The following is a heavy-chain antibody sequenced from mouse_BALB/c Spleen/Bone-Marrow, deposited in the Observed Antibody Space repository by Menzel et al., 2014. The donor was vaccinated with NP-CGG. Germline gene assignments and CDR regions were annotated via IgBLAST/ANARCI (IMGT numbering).Heavy chain of an antibody. Sequence: EVKLMESGGGLVQPGGSMKLSCVASGFTFSNYWMNWVRPSPEKGLEWVAEIRLKSNNYATHYAESVKGRFTTSRDDSKSSVYLQMNNLRAEDTGIYCCTRRGRGYAMDYWGQGTSVTVSS. CDR1: GFTFSNYW. CDR2: IRLKSNNYAT. V-gene: IGHV6-6*02. CDR3: TRRGRGYAMDY. J-gene: IGHJ4*01.